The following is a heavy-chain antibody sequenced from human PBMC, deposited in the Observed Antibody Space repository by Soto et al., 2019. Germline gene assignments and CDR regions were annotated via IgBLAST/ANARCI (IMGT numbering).Heavy chain of an antibody. CDR3: ARHDGYSYGYNY. CDR1: GGSFSGYY. Sequence: SETLSLTCAVYGGSFSGYYWTWIRQPPGTGLEWIGEINHSGSTNYNPSLKSRVTISVDTSKNQFSLKLSSVTAADTAVYYCARHDGYSYGYNYWGQGTLVTVSS. J-gene: IGHJ4*02. CDR2: INHSGST. V-gene: IGHV4-34*01. D-gene: IGHD5-18*01.